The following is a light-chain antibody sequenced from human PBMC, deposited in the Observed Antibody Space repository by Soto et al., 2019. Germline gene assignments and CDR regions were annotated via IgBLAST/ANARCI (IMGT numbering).Light chain of an antibody. J-gene: IGKJ1*01. CDR1: QTVSGN. CDR2: GAS. Sequence: EIVMTQSPATLSLSPGERATVSFRASQTVSGNLAWYQQRPGQAPRLLIYGASNRATGIPDRFSGSGSGTDFTLTISRLEPEDFAVYYCQQYGSSGTFGQGTKVDI. CDR3: QQYGSSGT. V-gene: IGKV3-20*01.